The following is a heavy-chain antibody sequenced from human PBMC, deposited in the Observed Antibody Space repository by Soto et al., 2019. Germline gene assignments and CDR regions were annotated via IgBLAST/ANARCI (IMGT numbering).Heavy chain of an antibody. CDR1: GFTFSSYA. V-gene: IGHV3-30-3*01. D-gene: IGHD6-19*01. CDR2: TSYDGSNK. J-gene: IGHJ6*02. CDR3: AREWRDSSGWPYYYAMDV. Sequence: QVQLVESGGGVVQPGRSLRLSCAASGFTFSSYAMHWVRQAPGKGLEWVAVTSYDGSNKYYADSVKGRFTISRDNSKHPLYLQMNSLRAEDKAVYYCAREWRDSSGWPYYYAMDVWGQGTTVTVSS.